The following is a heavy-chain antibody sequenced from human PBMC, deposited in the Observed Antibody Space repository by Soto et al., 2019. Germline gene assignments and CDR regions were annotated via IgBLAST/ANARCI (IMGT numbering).Heavy chain of an antibody. J-gene: IGHJ4*02. Sequence: PVGSLRLSCTASGFTFGDYAMSWFRQAPGKGLEWVGFIRSKAYGGTTEYAASVKGRFTISRDDSKSIAYLQMNSLKTEDTAVYYCTRVHYYDSSGLYYFDYWGQGTLVTVSS. CDR1: GFTFGDYA. V-gene: IGHV3-49*03. D-gene: IGHD3-22*01. CDR3: TRVHYYDSSGLYYFDY. CDR2: IRSKAYGGTT.